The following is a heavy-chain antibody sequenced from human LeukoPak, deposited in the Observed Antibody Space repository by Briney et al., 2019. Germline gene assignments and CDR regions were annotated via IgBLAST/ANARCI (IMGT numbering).Heavy chain of an antibody. CDR2: ISSNGGST. D-gene: IGHD3-10*01. CDR3: ARITMVRVIDY. J-gene: IGHJ4*02. Sequence: GGSLRLSCAASGFTFSSYAMHWVRQAPGKGLEYVSAISSNGGSTYYANSVKGRFTISRDNSKKTLYLQMGSLRAEDMAVYYCARITMVRVIDYWGQGALVTVSS. V-gene: IGHV3-64*01. CDR1: GFTFSSYA.